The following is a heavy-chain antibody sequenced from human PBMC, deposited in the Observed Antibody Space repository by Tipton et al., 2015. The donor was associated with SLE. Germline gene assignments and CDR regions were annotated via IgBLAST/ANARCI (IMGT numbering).Heavy chain of an antibody. CDR1: GFTFSSYA. J-gene: IGHJ3*02. V-gene: IGHV3-23*01. Sequence: GSLRLSCAASGFTFSSYAMSWVRQAPGKGLEWVSVISGSGGSTYYADSVKGRFTISRDNSKNTLYLQMNSLRAEDTVVYYCAKSSIAAAEGVWAFDIWGQGTMVTVSS. CDR3: AKSSIAAAEGVWAFDI. CDR2: ISGSGGST. D-gene: IGHD6-13*01.